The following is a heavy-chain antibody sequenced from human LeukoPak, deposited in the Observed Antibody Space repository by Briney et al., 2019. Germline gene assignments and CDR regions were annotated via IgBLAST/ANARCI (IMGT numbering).Heavy chain of an antibody. D-gene: IGHD2-2*01. CDR1: GFTFSDYY. Sequence: GGSLRLSCAASGFTFSDYYMSWIRQAPGKGLEWVSYISSSSSYIYYADSVKGRFTISRDNAKNSLYLQMNSLRAEDTAVYYCAISSTSLFDYWGQGTLVTVSS. CDR3: AISSTSLFDY. V-gene: IGHV3-11*06. J-gene: IGHJ4*02. CDR2: ISSSSSYI.